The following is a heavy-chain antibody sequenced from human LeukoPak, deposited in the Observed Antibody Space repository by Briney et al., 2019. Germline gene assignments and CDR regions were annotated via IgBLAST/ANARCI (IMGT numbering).Heavy chain of an antibody. Sequence: ASVKVSCKASGYTLTSYGISWVRQAPGQGLEWMGWISAYNGNTNYAQKLQGRVTMTTDTSTSTAYMELRSLRSDDTAVYYCARSHDYGGNSANYFDYWGQGTLVTVSS. J-gene: IGHJ4*02. CDR1: GYTLTSYG. CDR3: ARSHDYGGNSANYFDY. CDR2: ISAYNGNT. D-gene: IGHD4-23*01. V-gene: IGHV1-18*01.